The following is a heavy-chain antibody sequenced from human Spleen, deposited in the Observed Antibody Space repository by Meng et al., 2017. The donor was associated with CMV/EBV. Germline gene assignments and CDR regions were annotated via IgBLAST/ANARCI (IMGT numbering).Heavy chain of an antibody. CDR2: ISTTSAYI. V-gene: IGHV3-21*01. Sequence: GGSLRLSCRTSGFTFGDYAMNWVRQAPGKGLEWVSSISTTSAYIYYADSLKGRFTVSRDNAKNSLFLQMNSLKAEDTAVYYCAGFGVAITNGMDVWGQGTTVTVSS. CDR3: AGFGVAITNGMDV. J-gene: IGHJ6*02. D-gene: IGHD3-3*01. CDR1: GFTFGDYA.